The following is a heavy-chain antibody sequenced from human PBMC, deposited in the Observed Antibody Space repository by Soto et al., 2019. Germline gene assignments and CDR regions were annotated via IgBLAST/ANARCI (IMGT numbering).Heavy chain of an antibody. CDR1: GFTFSSYA. CDR3: ARDIAGHVDSLQPYYYYGMDV. Sequence: GGSLRLSCAASGFTFSSYAMHWVRQAPGKGLEWVAVISYDGSNKYYADSVKGRFTISRDNSKNTLYLQMNSLRAEDTAVYYCARDIAGHVDSLQPYYYYGMDVWGQGTTVTVSS. CDR2: ISYDGSNK. V-gene: IGHV3-30-3*01. J-gene: IGHJ6*02. D-gene: IGHD1-26*01.